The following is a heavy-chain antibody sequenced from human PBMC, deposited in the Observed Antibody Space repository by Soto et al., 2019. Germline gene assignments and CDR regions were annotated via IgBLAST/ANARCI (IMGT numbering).Heavy chain of an antibody. Sequence: SETLSLTXAVYGGSFSGYYWSWIRQPPGKGLEWIGEINHSGSTNYNPSLKSRVTISVDTSKNQFSLKLSSVTAADTAVYYCARVMVRGIVVVPAAMNWFDPWGQGTLVTVSS. D-gene: IGHD2-2*01. J-gene: IGHJ5*02. V-gene: IGHV4-34*01. CDR3: ARVMVRGIVVVPAAMNWFDP. CDR1: GGSFSGYY. CDR2: INHSGST.